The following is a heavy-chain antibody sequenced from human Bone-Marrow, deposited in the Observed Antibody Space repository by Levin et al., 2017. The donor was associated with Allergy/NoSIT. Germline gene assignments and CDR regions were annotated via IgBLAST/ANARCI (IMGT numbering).Heavy chain of an antibody. V-gene: IGHV3-30*18. CDR1: GFTFSSYG. CDR3: AKDPDWYSSEIDY. Sequence: GESLKISCAASGFTFSSYGMHWVRQAPGKGLEWVAVISYDGSNKYYADSVKGRFTISRDNSKNTLYLQMNSLRAEDTAVYYCAKDPDWYSSEIDYWGQGTLVTVSS. J-gene: IGHJ4*02. CDR2: ISYDGSNK. D-gene: IGHD6-25*01.